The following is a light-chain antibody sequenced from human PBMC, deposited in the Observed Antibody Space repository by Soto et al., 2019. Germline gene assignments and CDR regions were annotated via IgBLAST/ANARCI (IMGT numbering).Light chain of an antibody. Sequence: EIVLTQSPGTLSLSPGERATLSCRASQSVSGSYLAWYQQKPGRAPRLPINGASSRATGIPDRFSGSGSGTDFTLTISRLEPEDFAVYYCQQYGTSPETFGQGTKLEIK. V-gene: IGKV3-20*01. J-gene: IGKJ2*01. CDR3: QQYGTSPET. CDR1: QSVSGSY. CDR2: GAS.